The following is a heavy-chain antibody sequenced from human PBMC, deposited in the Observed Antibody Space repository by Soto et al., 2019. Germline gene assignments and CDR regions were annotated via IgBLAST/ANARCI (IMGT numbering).Heavy chain of an antibody. CDR2: IHYNGNT. J-gene: IGHJ4*02. D-gene: IGHD2-2*03. CDR1: GDSISSYS. CDR3: AREGNLGRWIQPLDS. V-gene: IGHV4-59*01. Sequence: QVQLQVSGPGLVKPSETLSLTCTVSGDSISSYSWSWIRQPPGKGLEWIGNIHYNGNTKYSPSLKSRGTXSIDPSXXHVSLNLISVTTADTAVYFCAREGNLGRWIQPLDSWGQGTLVTVSS.